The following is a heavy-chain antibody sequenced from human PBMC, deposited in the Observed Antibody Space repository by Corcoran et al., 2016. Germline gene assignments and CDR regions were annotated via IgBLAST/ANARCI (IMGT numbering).Heavy chain of an antibody. J-gene: IGHJ5*02. CDR3: ARRVRQVALERPGQLINLFYP. Sequence: QVQLQQWGAGLLKPSETLSLTCAVYGGSFSGYYWSWIRQPPGKGLEWIGEINHSGSTNYNPSLKSRVTISVDTYKNQFSLKLSSVTAADTAVYYCARRVRQVALERPGQLINLFYPWGQGTLVTVSS. V-gene: IGHV4-34*01. CDR2: INHSGST. CDR1: GGSFSGYY. D-gene: IGHD1-1*01.